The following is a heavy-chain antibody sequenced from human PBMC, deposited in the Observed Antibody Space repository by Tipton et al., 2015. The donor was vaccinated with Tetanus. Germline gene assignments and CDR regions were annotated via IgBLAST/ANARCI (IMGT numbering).Heavy chain of an antibody. CDR2: ISYSSTSI. Sequence: SLRLSCAGSGFSFRDFGMNWVRQAPGKGLEWVSYISYSSTSIYYADSVKGRFAVSRDNAENSLYLQMNTLRDDDTGVYYCARRGEARANWFDSWGQGTLVTVS. CDR3: ARRGEARANWFDS. V-gene: IGHV3-48*02. J-gene: IGHJ5*01. CDR1: GFSFRDFG.